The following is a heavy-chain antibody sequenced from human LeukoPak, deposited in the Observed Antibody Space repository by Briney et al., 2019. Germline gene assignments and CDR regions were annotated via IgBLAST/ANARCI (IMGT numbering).Heavy chain of an antibody. CDR2: IYYSGST. CDR3: AREDATMVRGGFDY. D-gene: IGHD3-10*01. Sequence: SETQSLTCTVSGGSISSGDYYWSWIRQPPGKGLEWIGYIYYSGSTYYNPSLKSRVTISVDTSKNQFSLKLSSVTAADTAVYYCAREDATMVRGGFDYWGQGTLVTVSS. V-gene: IGHV4-30-4*01. CDR1: GGSISSGDYY. J-gene: IGHJ4*02.